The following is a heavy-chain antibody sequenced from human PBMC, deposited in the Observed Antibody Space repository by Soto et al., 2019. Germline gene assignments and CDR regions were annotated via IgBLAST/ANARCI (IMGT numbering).Heavy chain of an antibody. CDR3: ERRGSS. CDR2: IHPAGQPI. V-gene: IGHV3-48*03. J-gene: IGHJ3*01. D-gene: IGHD2-2*01. Sequence: EVQLVESGGGLVQPGGSLRLSCVASGFTFSSSEMYWVRQAPGKGLEWVSYIHPAGQPIFYADSVKGRFTISRDNAKNSLHLQMNSLRAEDTAVYYCERRGSSWGQGTMVTGPS. CDR1: GFTFSSSE.